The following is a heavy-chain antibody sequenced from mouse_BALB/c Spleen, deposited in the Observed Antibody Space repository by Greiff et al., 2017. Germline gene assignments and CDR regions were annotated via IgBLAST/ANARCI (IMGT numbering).Heavy chain of an antibody. J-gene: IGHJ3*01. D-gene: IGHD1-1*01. CDR1: GYTFTDYN. CDR3: ARGTTVVAKAY. Sequence: EVQLVESGPELVKPGASVKISCKASGYTFTDYNMHWVKQSHGKSLEWIGYIYPYNGGTGYNQKFKSKATLTVDNSSSTAYMELRSLTSEDSAVYYCARGTTVVAKAYWGQGTLVTVSA. V-gene: IGHV1S29*02. CDR2: IYPYNGGT.